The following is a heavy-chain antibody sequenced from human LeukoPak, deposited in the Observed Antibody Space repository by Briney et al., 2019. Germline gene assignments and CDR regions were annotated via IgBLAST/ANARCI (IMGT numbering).Heavy chain of an antibody. V-gene: IGHV4-4*07. CDR1: GGSISSYY. J-gene: IGHJ3*02. CDR3: ARETGILTGLDAFDI. Sequence: SETLSLTCTVSGGSISSYYWSWIRQPAGKGLEWIGRIYTSGSTNYNPSLKSRVTISVDKSKNQFSLKLSSVTAADTAVYYCARETGILTGLDAFDIWGQGTMVTVSS. CDR2: IYTSGST. D-gene: IGHD3-9*01.